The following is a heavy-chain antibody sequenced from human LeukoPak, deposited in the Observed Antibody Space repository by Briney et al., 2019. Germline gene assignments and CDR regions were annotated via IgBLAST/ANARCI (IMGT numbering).Heavy chain of an antibody. CDR2: IYHSGDT. CDR3: ARQGYCSGGTCYRYFDY. D-gene: IGHD2-15*01. J-gene: IGHJ4*02. Sequence: SETLSLTCTVSGGSISSGDYYWSWIRQPPGKGLEWIGSIYHSGDTYYNPSLKSRITISVDTSKNQFSLKLNSVTAADTAVYYCARQGYCSGGTCYRYFDYWGQGTLVTVSS. V-gene: IGHV4-39*01. CDR1: GGSISSGDYY.